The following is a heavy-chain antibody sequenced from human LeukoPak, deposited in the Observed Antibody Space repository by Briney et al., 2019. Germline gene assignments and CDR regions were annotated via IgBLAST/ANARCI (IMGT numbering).Heavy chain of an antibody. J-gene: IGHJ4*02. CDR3: AIHDYLGY. V-gene: IGHV3-53*01. CDR2: IYSGGST. Sequence: GGSLRLSCAASGFSVSSNYMSWVRQAPGKGLEWVSLIYSGGSTYYADSVKGRFTISRDISKNTVYLQMNSLRAEDTAVYYCAIHDYLGYWGQGTLVTVSS. CDR1: GFSVSSNY.